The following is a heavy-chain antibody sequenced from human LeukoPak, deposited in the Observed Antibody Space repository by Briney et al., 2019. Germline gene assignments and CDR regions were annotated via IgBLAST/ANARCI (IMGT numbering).Heavy chain of an antibody. J-gene: IGHJ4*02. D-gene: IGHD3-9*01. CDR2: ISSNGGST. V-gene: IGHV3-64*01. CDR3: ARDSAPYILTGPGSY. CDR1: GFTFSNYA. Sequence: GSLRLSCAASGFTFSNYALPWVRQAPGKGLEYVSAISSNGGSTYYANSVKGRFTISRDNSKNTLYLQMGSLRAEDMAVYYCARDSAPYILTGPGSYWGQGTLVTVSS.